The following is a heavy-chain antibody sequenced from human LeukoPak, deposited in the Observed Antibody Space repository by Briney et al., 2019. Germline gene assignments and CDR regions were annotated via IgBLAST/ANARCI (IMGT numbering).Heavy chain of an antibody. V-gene: IGHV4-30-2*01. CDR3: ARVSKKRGQNYYYYGMDV. CDR1: GGSISSGGYS. Sequence: PSQTLSLTCAVSGGSISSGGYSWSWIRQPPGKGLEWIGYIYHSGSTYYNPSLKSRVTIPVDRSKNQFSLKLSSVTAADTAVYYCARVSKKRGQNYYYYGMDVWGQGTTVTVSS. J-gene: IGHJ6*02. CDR2: IYHSGST. D-gene: IGHD3/OR15-3a*01.